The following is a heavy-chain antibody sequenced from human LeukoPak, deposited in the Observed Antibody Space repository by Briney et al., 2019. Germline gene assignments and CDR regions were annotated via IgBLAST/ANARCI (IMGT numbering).Heavy chain of an antibody. Sequence: ASVKVSCKASGYSFTGYYIHWVRQAPGQGLAWMGWINPTSGGTNSAQKFQGRVTMTRDTSISTAYMDLISLRSDDTAVYYCARSPPWGSKGYYDYWGQGTLVTVSS. CDR3: ARSPPWGSKGYYDY. CDR2: INPTSGGT. CDR1: GYSFTGYY. D-gene: IGHD3-16*01. V-gene: IGHV1-2*02. J-gene: IGHJ4*02.